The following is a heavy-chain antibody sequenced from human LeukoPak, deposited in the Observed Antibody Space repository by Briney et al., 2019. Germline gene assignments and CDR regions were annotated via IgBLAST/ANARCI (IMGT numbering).Heavy chain of an antibody. V-gene: IGHV4-34*01. CDR1: GGSFSGYY. CDR3: ARGSRLLTGYYRKYYFDY. Sequence: ASETLSLTCAVYGGSFSGYYWSWIRQPPGKGLEWIGEINHRGSTNYNPSLKSRVTISVDTSKNQFSLKMSSLTAADTAVYYCARGSRLLTGYYRKYYFDYWGQGTLVTVSP. J-gene: IGHJ4*02. D-gene: IGHD3-9*01. CDR2: INHRGST.